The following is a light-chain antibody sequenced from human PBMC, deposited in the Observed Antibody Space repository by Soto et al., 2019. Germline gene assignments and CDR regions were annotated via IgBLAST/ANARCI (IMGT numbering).Light chain of an antibody. V-gene: IGKV3-15*01. J-gene: IGKJ5*01. Sequence: EIVMTQSPATLYVSPGERAILSCSASQSVRSNLAWYQQKPGQAPRLLIYGASTRATGIPARFSGSGSGTEFTLTISSLQSEDFAVYYCQQYNNWPPITFGQGTRLEIK. CDR2: GAS. CDR3: QQYNNWPPIT. CDR1: QSVRSN.